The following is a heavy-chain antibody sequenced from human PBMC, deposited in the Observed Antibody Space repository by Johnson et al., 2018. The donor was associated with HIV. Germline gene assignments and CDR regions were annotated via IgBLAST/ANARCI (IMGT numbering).Heavy chain of an antibody. V-gene: IGHV3-15*01. CDR3: TTGKLERRSPNDAFDI. CDR2: IKTKTDGGTT. Sequence: VQLVESGGGLVQPGGSLRLSCAASGFSFSKAWMSWVRQAPGKGLEWVGRIKTKTDGGTTDYAAPVKGRFTISRDDSKNTLYLQMNSLKTEDTAVYYCTTGKLERRSPNDAFDIWGQGTMVTVSS. CDR1: GFSFSKAW. D-gene: IGHD1-1*01. J-gene: IGHJ3*02.